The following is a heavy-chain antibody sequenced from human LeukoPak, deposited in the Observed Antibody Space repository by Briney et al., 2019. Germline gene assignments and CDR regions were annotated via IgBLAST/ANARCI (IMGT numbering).Heavy chain of an antibody. D-gene: IGHD2-15*01. CDR1: GGSISSSSYY. Sequence: PSETLSLTCTVSGGSISSSSYYWGWIRQPPGKGLEWIGSIYYSGSTYYNPSLKSRVTISVDTSKNQFSLKPSSVTAADTAVYYCASIYCSGGSCYSDYWGQGTLVTVSS. V-gene: IGHV4-39*01. J-gene: IGHJ4*02. CDR2: IYYSGST. CDR3: ASIYCSGGSCYSDY.